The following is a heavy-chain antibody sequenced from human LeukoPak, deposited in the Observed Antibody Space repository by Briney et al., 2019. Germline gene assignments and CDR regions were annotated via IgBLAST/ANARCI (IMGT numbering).Heavy chain of an antibody. D-gene: IGHD3-10*01. CDR2: MRTSGNN. V-gene: IGHV4-4*07. CDR1: DGSMTNYY. CDR3: ARERGMVRGVITDNWFDP. Sequence: SETLSLTCTVSDGSMTNYYWSWIRQPAGKGLEWIGRMRTSGNNNYNPSLKSRVTISVDTSKNQFSLELSSVTAADTAVYYCARERGMVRGVITDNWFDPWGQGTLVTVSS. J-gene: IGHJ5*02.